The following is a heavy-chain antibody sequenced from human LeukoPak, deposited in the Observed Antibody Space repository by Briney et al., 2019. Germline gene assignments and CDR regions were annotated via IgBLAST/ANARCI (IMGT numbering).Heavy chain of an antibody. CDR2: IIPHLGTT. CDR1: RDTFSTYV. CDR3: ARTTVTTDGMDV. D-gene: IGHD4-17*01. Sequence: ASVKVSCKASRDTFSTYVINWVRQVPGQGLEWMGRIIPHLGTTDYVQKFQDRVTITADKSTTTAYMEVSSLTSADTAVYYCARTTVTTDGMDVWGQGTTVIVSS. J-gene: IGHJ6*02. V-gene: IGHV1-69*04.